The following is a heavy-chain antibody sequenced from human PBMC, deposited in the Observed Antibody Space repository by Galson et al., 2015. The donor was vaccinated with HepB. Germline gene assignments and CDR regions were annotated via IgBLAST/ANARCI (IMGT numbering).Heavy chain of an antibody. V-gene: IGHV2-5*01. Sequence: ALVKPTQTLTLTCTFSGFSLSTSGVGVGWIRQPPGKALEWLALIYLNDDKRYSPSLKSRLTITKDTSKNQVVLTMTNMDPVDTATYYCAHSREYSSSWYQIDYWGQGTLVTVSS. D-gene: IGHD6-13*01. CDR2: IYLNDDK. J-gene: IGHJ4*02. CDR1: GFSLSTSGVG. CDR3: AHSREYSSSWYQIDY.